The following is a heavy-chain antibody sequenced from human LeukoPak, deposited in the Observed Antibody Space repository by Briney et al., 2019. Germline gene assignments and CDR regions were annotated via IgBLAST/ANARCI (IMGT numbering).Heavy chain of an antibody. Sequence: ASVKVSCKASGGTFSSYAISWVRQAPGQGLEWMGRIIPILGIANYAQKFQGRVTITADKSTSTAYMELSGLRSEDTAVYYCASGPSSSGWFLGWGQGTLVTVSS. CDR2: IIPILGIA. J-gene: IGHJ4*02. D-gene: IGHD6-19*01. CDR3: ASGPSSSGWFLG. CDR1: GGTFSSYA. V-gene: IGHV1-69*04.